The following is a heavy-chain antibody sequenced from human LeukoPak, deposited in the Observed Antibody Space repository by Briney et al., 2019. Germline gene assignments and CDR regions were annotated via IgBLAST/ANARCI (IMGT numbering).Heavy chain of an antibody. D-gene: IGHD2-2*02. CDR3: ARNVGPNCSSTSCYMYFDY. CDR2: ISAYNGNT. V-gene: IGHV1-18*01. Sequence: ASVEVSCKASGYTFNNYGISWVRQAPGQGLEWMGWISAYNGNTNYAQKLQGRVTMTTDTSTSTAYMELRSLRSDDTAVYYCARNVGPNCSSTSCYMYFDYWGQGTLVTVSS. J-gene: IGHJ4*02. CDR1: GYTFNNYG.